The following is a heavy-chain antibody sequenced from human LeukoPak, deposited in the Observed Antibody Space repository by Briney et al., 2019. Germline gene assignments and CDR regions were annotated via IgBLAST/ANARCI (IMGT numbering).Heavy chain of an antibody. D-gene: IGHD3-16*01. CDR3: ARPAAGLGGFDY. CDR2: IYPGDSAT. J-gene: IGHJ4*02. CDR1: EDCITAYL. V-gene: IGHV5-51*01. Sequence: GESLKISCRGAEDCITAYLVAWVRQMPGKVLEWMATIYPGDSATTYSPSFQGQVTISADKSITTAYLQWSSLKAADTAMYYCARPAAGLGGFDYWGQGTLVTVSS.